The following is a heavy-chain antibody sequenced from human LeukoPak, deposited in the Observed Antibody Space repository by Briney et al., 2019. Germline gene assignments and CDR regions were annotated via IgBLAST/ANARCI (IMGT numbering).Heavy chain of an antibody. J-gene: IGHJ4*02. Sequence: SETLSLTCAVSGYSITSDYYWGWVRQPPGKGLEWIGTIYHSGSTCYNPSLKSRVTISVDTSKNHVSLKLRSVTAADTAVYYRARQNLVPSAYIDYWGQGILVTVSS. CDR2: IYHSGST. V-gene: IGHV4-38-2*01. CDR1: GYSITSDYY. CDR3: ARQNLVPSAYIDY. D-gene: IGHD2-2*01.